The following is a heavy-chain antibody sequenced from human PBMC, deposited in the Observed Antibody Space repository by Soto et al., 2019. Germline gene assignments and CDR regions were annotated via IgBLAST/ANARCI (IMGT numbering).Heavy chain of an antibody. CDR3: ARGQRFSDWFDP. D-gene: IGHD3-3*01. Sequence: NPSETLSLTCSASGGTISGYYWTWIRQPAGKGLEWIGRIYSSGNTKYNPSLQSRVTMSLDTSNNQFSLRLTSVTAADTAVYYCARGQRFSDWFDPWGQGTLVTVSS. J-gene: IGHJ5*02. CDR2: IYSSGNT. V-gene: IGHV4-4*07. CDR1: GGTISGYY.